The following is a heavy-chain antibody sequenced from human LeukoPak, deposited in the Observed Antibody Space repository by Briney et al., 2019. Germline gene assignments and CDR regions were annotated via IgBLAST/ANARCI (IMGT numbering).Heavy chain of an antibody. D-gene: IGHD2-2*01. V-gene: IGHV1-2*02. CDR1: GYTFTGYY. CDR3: ARAEDIVVVPAATFDY. CDR2: INPNSGGT. Sequence: ASVKVSCKASGYTFTGYYMHWVRQAPGQGREGMGWINPNSGGTNYAQKFQGRVTMTRDTSISTAYMELSRLRSDDTAVYYCARAEDIVVVPAATFDYWGQGTLVTVSS. J-gene: IGHJ4*02.